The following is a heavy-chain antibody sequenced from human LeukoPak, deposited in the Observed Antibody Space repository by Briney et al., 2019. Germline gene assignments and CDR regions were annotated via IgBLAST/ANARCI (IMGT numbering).Heavy chain of an antibody. CDR3: ARDYYDILTGYYVPESFDY. J-gene: IGHJ4*02. Sequence: GGSLRLSCAASGFTFSSYSMNWVRQAPGKGLEWVSSTSSSSSYIYYADSVNGRFTISRDNAKNSLYLQMNSLRAEDTAVYYCARDYYDILTGYYVPESFDYWGQGTLVTVSS. V-gene: IGHV3-21*01. D-gene: IGHD3-9*01. CDR1: GFTFSSYS. CDR2: TSSSSSYI.